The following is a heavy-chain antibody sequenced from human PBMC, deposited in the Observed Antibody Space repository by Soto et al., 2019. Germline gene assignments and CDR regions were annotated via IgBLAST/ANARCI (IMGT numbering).Heavy chain of an antibody. V-gene: IGHV4-4*02. Sequence: SETLSLTCAVSGGSISSSNWWSLVRPPPGKGLEWIGESYLSGSTNYNPSLKSRVTISVDKSKTQFSLKLSSVTAADTAVYYCARGVYYGSGSTEAFDIWGQGTMVTVSS. CDR3: ARGVYYGSGSTEAFDI. CDR2: SYLSGST. J-gene: IGHJ3*02. CDR1: GGSISSSNW. D-gene: IGHD3-10*01.